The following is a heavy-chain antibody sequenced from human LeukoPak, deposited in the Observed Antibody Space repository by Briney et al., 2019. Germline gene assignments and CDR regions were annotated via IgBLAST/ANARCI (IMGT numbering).Heavy chain of an antibody. V-gene: IGHV3-23*01. J-gene: IGHJ4*02. CDR3: EKTSGSSRGAFDY. CDR2: ISRSGGST. D-gene: IGHD6-13*01. Sequence: SGGSLRLSCEASGFTFSSHGMSWVPPVPGKGLEYVSSISRSGGSTYYADSVKGRFTISRDNSKSTLYLQMNSLRAEDTALYYCEKTSGSSRGAFDYWGQGTLVTVSS. CDR1: GFTFSSHG.